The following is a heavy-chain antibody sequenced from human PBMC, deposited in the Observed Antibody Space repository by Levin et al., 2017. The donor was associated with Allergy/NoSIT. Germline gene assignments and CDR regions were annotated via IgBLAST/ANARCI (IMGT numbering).Heavy chain of an antibody. CDR2: INPRSDVTRYADVT. CDR1: EYTFTGQY. J-gene: IGHJ4*02. D-gene: IGHD6-19*01. Sequence: ASVKVSCKASEYTFTGQYVHWVRQAPGQGLEWMGWINPRSDVTRYADVTRYAEKFQGRVTMTRDTSITTAYVELSSLRSDDTAVYYCARDVGQWLARDWGQGTLVTVSS. V-gene: IGHV1-2*02. CDR3: ARDVGQWLARD.